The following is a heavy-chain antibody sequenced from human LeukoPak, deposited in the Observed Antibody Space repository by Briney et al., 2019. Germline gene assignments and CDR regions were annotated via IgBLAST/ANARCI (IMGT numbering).Heavy chain of an antibody. CDR1: GFTFSSNG. D-gene: IGHD6-19*01. CDR2: IQYDGSKK. CDR3: AKDIVRGAVAGTGDY. Sequence: AGGSLRLSCVASGFTFSSNGMHWVRQAPGKGLEWVTFIQYDGSKKYYADSVKGRFTISRDNAKNSLYLQMNSLRAEDTALYYCAKDIVRGAVAGTGDYWGQGTLVTVSS. J-gene: IGHJ4*02. V-gene: IGHV3-30*02.